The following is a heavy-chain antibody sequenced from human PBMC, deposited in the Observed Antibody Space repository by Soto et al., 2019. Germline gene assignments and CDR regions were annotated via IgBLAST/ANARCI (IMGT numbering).Heavy chain of an antibody. J-gene: IGHJ5*02. CDR2: IYSGGST. CDR1: GFTVSSNY. V-gene: IGHV3-53*04. D-gene: IGHD2-2*02. Sequence: GGSLRLSCAASGFTVSSNYMSWVRQAPGKGLERVSVIYSGGSTYYADSVKGRFTISRHNSKNTLYLQMNSLRAEDTAVYYCARERRAAIQGYNWFDPWGQGTLVTVSS. CDR3: ARERRAAIQGYNWFDP.